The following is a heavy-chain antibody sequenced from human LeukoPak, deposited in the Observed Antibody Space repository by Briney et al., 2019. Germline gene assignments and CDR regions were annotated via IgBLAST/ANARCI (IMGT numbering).Heavy chain of an antibody. J-gene: IGHJ4*02. CDR3: ARGPYYYDSSYLRN. CDR2: INHSGST. CDR1: GGSFRGYY. Sequence: SETRSLTCAVYGGSFRGYYWSWIRQPPGKGLEWIGEINHSGSTNYNPSLKSRVTISVDTSKNQFSLKLSSVTAADTAVYYCARGPYYYDSSYLRNWGQGTLVTVSS. D-gene: IGHD3-22*01. V-gene: IGHV4-34*01.